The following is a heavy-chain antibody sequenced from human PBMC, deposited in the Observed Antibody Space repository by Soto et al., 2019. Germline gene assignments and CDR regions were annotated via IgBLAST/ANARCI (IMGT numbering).Heavy chain of an antibody. Sequence: QVQLVQSGAEVKKPGASVKVSCKSSGYNFTSYDINWVRQATGQGLEWMGWMNPNSGNTVYAQKFQGRVTMTSNTSIRTAYMERRSLRSEETAVNYCTREHAHYAPEYWGQGDLVTASS. D-gene: IGHD4-17*01. CDR2: MNPNSGNT. CDR1: GYNFTSYD. V-gene: IGHV1-8*01. J-gene: IGHJ4*02. CDR3: TREHAHYAPEY.